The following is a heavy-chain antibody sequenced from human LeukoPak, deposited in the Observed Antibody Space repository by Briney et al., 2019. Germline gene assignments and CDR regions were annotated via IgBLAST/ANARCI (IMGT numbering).Heavy chain of an antibody. Sequence: GGSLRLSCVASGFAFSSFTMNWVRQAPGKGLEWVSYISGSSSTVYYADSVKGRFTISRDNAKNSQFLQMNSLRAEDTAVYYCARELAYWGQGTLVTVSS. CDR1: GFAFSSFT. CDR2: ISGSSSTV. D-gene: IGHD6-6*01. CDR3: ARELAY. V-gene: IGHV3-48*01. J-gene: IGHJ4*02.